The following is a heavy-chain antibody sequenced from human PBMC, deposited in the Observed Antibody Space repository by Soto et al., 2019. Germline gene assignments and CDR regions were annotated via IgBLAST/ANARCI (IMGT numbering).Heavy chain of an antibody. Sequence: GGSLRLSCAASGFTVSSNYMSWVRQAPGKGLEWVSVIYSGGSTYYADSVKGRFTISRDNSKNTLYLQMNSLRAEDTAVYYCAAAPPPGGAAPTYYMDVWGKGTTVTVSS. J-gene: IGHJ6*03. V-gene: IGHV3-66*01. CDR1: GFTVSSNY. D-gene: IGHD6-6*01. CDR3: AAAPPPGGAAPTYYMDV. CDR2: IYSGGST.